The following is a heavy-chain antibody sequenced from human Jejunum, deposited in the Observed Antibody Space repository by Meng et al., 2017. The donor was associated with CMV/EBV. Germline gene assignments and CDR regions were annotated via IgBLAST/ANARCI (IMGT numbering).Heavy chain of an antibody. CDR1: VFTFADYA. J-gene: IGHJ6*02. CDR2: INWDGGST. CDR3: VRDRIPATGYYSMGV. D-gene: IGHD6-13*01. Sequence: VFTFADYAMHWVRQTPGKGLEWVSVINWDGGSTSYADSVKGRFTISRDNNKNSLYLQMNSLRAEDTALYYCVRDRIPATGYYSMGVWGQGTTVTVSS. V-gene: IGHV3-43D*03.